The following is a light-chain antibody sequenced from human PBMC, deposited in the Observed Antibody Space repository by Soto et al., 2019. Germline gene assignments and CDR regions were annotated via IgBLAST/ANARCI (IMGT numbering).Light chain of an antibody. CDR2: AS. CDR1: QSISSY. V-gene: IGKV1-39*01. Sequence: DIQITQSPSSLSASVGDRVTITCRASQSISSYLNWYQQKPGKAPKLLIYASSLQSGVPSRFSGSGSGTDFTLTISSLQPEDFATYYCQQYNSYSRTFGQGTKVDIK. CDR3: QQYNSYSRT. J-gene: IGKJ1*01.